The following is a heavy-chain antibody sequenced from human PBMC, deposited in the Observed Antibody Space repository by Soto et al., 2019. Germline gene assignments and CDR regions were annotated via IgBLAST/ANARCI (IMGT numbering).Heavy chain of an antibody. CDR3: AKRRPGYYDFWSGPVDY. J-gene: IGHJ4*02. D-gene: IGHD3-3*01. CDR1: GFTFSSYA. V-gene: IGHV3-23*01. CDR2: ISGSGGST. Sequence: GGSLRLSCAASGFTFSSYATSWVRQAPGKGLEWVSAISGSGGSTYYADSVKGRFTISRDNSKNTLYLQMNSLRAEDTAVYYCAKRRPGYYDFWSGPVDYWGQGTLVTVSS.